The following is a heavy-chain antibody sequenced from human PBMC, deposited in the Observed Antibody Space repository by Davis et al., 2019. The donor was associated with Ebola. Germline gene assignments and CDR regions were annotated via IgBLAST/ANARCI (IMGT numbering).Heavy chain of an antibody. Sequence: MPSETLSLTCIVSGGAISSYSWSWIRQSPGKGLEWIGYIPYSGTTTYNPSLKSRVPMSVDTSQNHFSLKLSSVTAADTAVYYCARGRLLEWPPTFYGLDVWGKGTTVTVSS. CDR1: GGAISSYS. CDR3: ARGRLLEWPPTFYGLDV. V-gene: IGHV4-59*01. J-gene: IGHJ6*04. CDR2: IPYSGTT. D-gene: IGHD3-3*01.